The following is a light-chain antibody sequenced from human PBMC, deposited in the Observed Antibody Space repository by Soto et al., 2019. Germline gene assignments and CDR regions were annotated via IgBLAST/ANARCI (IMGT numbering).Light chain of an antibody. V-gene: IGKV3-15*01. CDR1: QSVNSR. CDR3: QQEYECPLT. Sequence: EEVMSQSPATLSVSPGERATLSCRASQSVNSRLVWYQQKPGQAPRLLIYDAFTRATGIPPRLGGSASGTEFTLTISSRLSEDFAVDYCQQEYECPLTLGGGTKVDIK. J-gene: IGKJ4*01. CDR2: DAF.